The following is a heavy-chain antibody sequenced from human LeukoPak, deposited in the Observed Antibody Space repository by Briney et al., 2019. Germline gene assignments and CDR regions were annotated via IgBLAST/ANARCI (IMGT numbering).Heavy chain of an antibody. Sequence: GGSLRLSCAASGFTFSSYAMSWVRQAPGKGLEWVSAISGSGGSTYYADSVKGRFTISRDNSKNTLYLQMNSLRAEDTAVYYCAKDAPGGSTYYYYYYGMDVWGQGTTVTVSS. J-gene: IGHJ6*02. D-gene: IGHD3-10*01. CDR3: AKDAPGGSTYYYYYYGMDV. V-gene: IGHV3-23*01. CDR2: ISGSGGST. CDR1: GFTFSSYA.